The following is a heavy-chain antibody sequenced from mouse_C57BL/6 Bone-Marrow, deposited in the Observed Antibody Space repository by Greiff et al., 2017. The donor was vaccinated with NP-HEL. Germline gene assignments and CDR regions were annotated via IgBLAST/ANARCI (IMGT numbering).Heavy chain of an antibody. Sequence: EVNLVESEGGLVQPGSSMKLSCTASGFTFSDYYMAWVRQVPEKGLEWVANINYDGSSTYYLDSLKSRFIISRDNAKNILYLQMSSLKSEDTATYYCARWGWSWFAYWGQGTLVTVSA. CDR3: ARWGWSWFAY. V-gene: IGHV5-16*01. CDR2: INYDGSST. D-gene: IGHD3-3*01. CDR1: GFTFSDYY. J-gene: IGHJ3*01.